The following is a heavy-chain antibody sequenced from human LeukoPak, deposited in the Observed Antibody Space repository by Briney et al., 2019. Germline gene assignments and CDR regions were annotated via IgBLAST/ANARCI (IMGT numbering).Heavy chain of an antibody. CDR1: GGSFSGYY. V-gene: IGHV4-34*01. CDR3: ARGAYGYDNGLDI. D-gene: IGHD5-18*01. Sequence: SETLSLTCAVYGGSFSGYYWSWIRQSPGKGLEWIGDINQGGGTKNSPSLKSRVTISIDTSKTQFSLKLTSVTAADTAVYYCARGAYGYDNGLDIWGQGTKVTVSS. J-gene: IGHJ3*02. CDR2: INQGGGT.